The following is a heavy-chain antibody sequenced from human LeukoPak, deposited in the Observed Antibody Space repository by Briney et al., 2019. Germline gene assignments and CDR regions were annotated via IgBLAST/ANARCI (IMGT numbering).Heavy chain of an antibody. J-gene: IGHJ4*02. V-gene: IGHV4-39*07. D-gene: IGHD6-19*01. CDR1: GGTVTSSTYF. CDR2: ISYSGAT. CDR3: ARQIAVAGKAGFDY. Sequence: SETLSLTCTLSGGTVTSSTYFWGWIRQPPGKGLEWIGSISYSGATYYNPSLKSRVSMSVHTSKNQLSLKLSSVTAADTAVYYCARQIAVAGKAGFDYWGQGTLVTVSS.